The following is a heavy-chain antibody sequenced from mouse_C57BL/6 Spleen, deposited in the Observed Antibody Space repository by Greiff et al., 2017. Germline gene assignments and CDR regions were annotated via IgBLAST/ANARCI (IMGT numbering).Heavy chain of an antibody. J-gene: IGHJ3*01. D-gene: IGHD1-3*01. CDR3: ARYSSVAQRFAY. CDR2: IRNKANGYTT. V-gene: IGHV7-3*01. CDR1: GFTFTDYY. Sequence: EVKLVESGGGLVQPGGSLSLSCAASGFTFTDYYMSWVRQPPGKALEWWGFIRNKANGYTTEDSASVKGRFTISRDTSQSILYLQMNALRAEDSATYYVARYSSVAQRFAYWGQGTLVTVSA.